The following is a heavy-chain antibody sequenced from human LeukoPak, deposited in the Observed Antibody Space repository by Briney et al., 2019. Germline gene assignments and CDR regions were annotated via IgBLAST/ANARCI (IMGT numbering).Heavy chain of an antibody. Sequence: SETLSLTCTVSGGSISSYYWSWIRQPPGKGLEWIGYIYYSGGTNYNPSLKSRVTISVDTSKNQFSLKLSSVTAADTAVYYCARVDTAMNSDYWGQGTLVTVSS. CDR1: GGSISSYY. V-gene: IGHV4-59*01. J-gene: IGHJ4*02. CDR2: IYYSGGT. CDR3: ARVDTAMNSDY. D-gene: IGHD5-18*01.